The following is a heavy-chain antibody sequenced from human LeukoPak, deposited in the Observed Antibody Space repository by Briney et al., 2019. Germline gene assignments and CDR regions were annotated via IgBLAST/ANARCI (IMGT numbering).Heavy chain of an antibody. CDR2: IYSGGST. V-gene: IGHV3-66*01. Sequence: GGSLRLSCAASRFTFDEYGMSWVRQAPGKGLEWVSVIYSGGSTYYADSVKGRFTISRDNSKNTLYLQMNSLTAEDTAVYYCARGPSPTTVTTRDYWGQGTLVTVSS. D-gene: IGHD4-17*01. CDR3: ARGPSPTTVTTRDY. J-gene: IGHJ4*02. CDR1: RFTFDEYG.